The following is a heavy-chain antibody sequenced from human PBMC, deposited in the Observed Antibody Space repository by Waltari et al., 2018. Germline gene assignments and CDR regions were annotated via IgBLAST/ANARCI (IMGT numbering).Heavy chain of an antibody. CDR1: GYSISSGYY. V-gene: IGHV4-38-2*02. CDR3: VGDYEGVINYLDF. Sequence: QVQLQESGPGLVKPSETLSLTCAVSGYSISSGYYWGLVRQPPGKGLEWIGSIHHSGTTYYNPSLKSRVTISVDTSKNQFSLKLSSVTAADTAMYFCVGDYEGVINYLDFWGQGTLVSVSS. D-gene: IGHD3-22*01. CDR2: IHHSGTT. J-gene: IGHJ4*02.